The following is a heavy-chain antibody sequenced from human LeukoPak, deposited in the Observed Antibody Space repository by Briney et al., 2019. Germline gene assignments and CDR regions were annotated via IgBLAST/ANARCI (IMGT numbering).Heavy chain of an antibody. CDR1: GDSVSSNSAA. CDR3: ARDPEVTTGTPNWFDP. V-gene: IGHV6-1*01. CDR2: TYYRSKWYN. J-gene: IGHJ5*02. D-gene: IGHD1-1*01. Sequence: SQTLSLTCAISGDSVSSNSAAWNWIRQSPSRGLEWLGRTYYRSKWYNDYAVSVKSRITINPDTSKNQFSLQLNSVTPEDTAVYYCARDPEVTTGTPNWFDPWGQGTLVTVSS.